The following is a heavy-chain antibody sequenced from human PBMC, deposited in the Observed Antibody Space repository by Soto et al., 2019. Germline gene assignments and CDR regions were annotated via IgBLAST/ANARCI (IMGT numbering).Heavy chain of an antibody. Sequence: VGSLRLSCAASVFPFSVYAMSWVRQAPGKGLEWVSAISGTNGRTYYVDSVKGRFSMSRDNSKNMLYLQMNSLRAEDTAVYYCAKHSVWFGELGPWGQGTLVSVSS. D-gene: IGHD3-10*01. J-gene: IGHJ5*02. CDR3: AKHSVWFGELGP. V-gene: IGHV3-23*01. CDR1: VFPFSVYA. CDR2: ISGTNGRT.